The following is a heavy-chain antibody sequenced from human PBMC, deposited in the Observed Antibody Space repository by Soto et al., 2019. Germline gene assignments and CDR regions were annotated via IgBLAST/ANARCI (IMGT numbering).Heavy chain of an antibody. CDR2: IYYSGST. CDR3: ARVNTVMLRPPLDLNFDS. D-gene: IGHD3-16*01. V-gene: IGHV4-61*01. Sequence: QVQLQESGPGLVKPSETLSLTCTVSGGSVSSVTYYWSWIRQPPGKGLEWIGYIYYSGSTNYNPSLKSRVTISVDTSKNQFSLKLSSVTAADTAVYYCARVNTVMLRPPLDLNFDSWGQGTLVTVSS. CDR1: GGSVSSVTYY. J-gene: IGHJ4*02.